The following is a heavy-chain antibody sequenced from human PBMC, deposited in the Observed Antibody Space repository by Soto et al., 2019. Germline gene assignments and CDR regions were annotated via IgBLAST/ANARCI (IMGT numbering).Heavy chain of an antibody. CDR2: SSGYNGDA. D-gene: IGHD2-8*01. CDR3: AKNGQPPYYYYGLDV. CDR1: GYYFTRYG. Sequence: ASAKVTCKACGYYFTRYGISWVRQAPGQGLEWMGWSSGYNGDANYAQRFQGRVSMTIDTSTTTAYMELRTLTSDDTAVYYCAKNGQPPYYYYGLDVWGQGTTVTVSS. J-gene: IGHJ6*02. V-gene: IGHV1-18*01.